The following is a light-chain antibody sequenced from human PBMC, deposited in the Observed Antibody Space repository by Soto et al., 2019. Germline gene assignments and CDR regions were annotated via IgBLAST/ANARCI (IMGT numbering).Light chain of an antibody. Sequence: QSVLTQPASVSGSPGQSITISCTGTSSNVGSYKRVSWYQQHPGKAPKLMIFEVNKRPSGVSNRFSGSKSGNTASLTISGLKVEDEADYYCCSSGGSPTYVFGTGTKLTVL. V-gene: IGLV2-23*02. CDR1: SSNVGSYKR. CDR3: CSSGGSPTYV. J-gene: IGLJ1*01. CDR2: EVN.